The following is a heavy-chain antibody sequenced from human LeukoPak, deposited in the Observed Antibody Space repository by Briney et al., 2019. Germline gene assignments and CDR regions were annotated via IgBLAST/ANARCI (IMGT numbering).Heavy chain of an antibody. J-gene: IGHJ4*02. CDR3: ARSNSSGWSPNVDY. D-gene: IGHD6-19*01. CDR1: GGSISSYY. CDR2: IYYSGST. Sequence: PSETLSLTCTVSGGSISSYYWSWIRQPPGKGLEWIGYIYYSGSTNYNPSLKSRVTISVDTSKNQFSLKLSSVTAADTAVYYCARSNSSGWSPNVDYWGQGTLVTVSS. V-gene: IGHV4-59*01.